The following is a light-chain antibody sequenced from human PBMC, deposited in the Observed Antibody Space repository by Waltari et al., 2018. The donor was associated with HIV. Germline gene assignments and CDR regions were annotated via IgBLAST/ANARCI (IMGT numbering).Light chain of an antibody. J-gene: IGLJ2*01. Sequence: QSALTQPRSVSGSPGQSVTISCTGTSSDVGGYSYVSWYQQHPAKAPKVLIYDVTKRRSGEPSRFSGSKSGTSASLAISGLRSEDEADYYCAAWDGSLSGVVFGGGTKLTVL. V-gene: IGLV2-11*01. CDR3: AAWDGSLSGVV. CDR1: SSDVGGYSY. CDR2: DVT.